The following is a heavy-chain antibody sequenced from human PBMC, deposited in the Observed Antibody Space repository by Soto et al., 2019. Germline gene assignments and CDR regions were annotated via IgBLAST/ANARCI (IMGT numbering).Heavy chain of an antibody. V-gene: IGHV1-69*12. CDR3: ARDQDYYDSSGYYNPGAFDI. J-gene: IGHJ3*02. CDR1: GGTFSSYA. Sequence: QVQLVQSGAEVKKPGSSVKVSCKASGGTFSSYAISWVRQAPGQGLEWMGGIIPIFGTANYAQKFQGRVTITADESTSTAYMELSSLRSEDTAVYYCARDQDYYDSSGYYNPGAFDIWGQGTMVTVSS. D-gene: IGHD3-22*01. CDR2: IIPIFGTA.